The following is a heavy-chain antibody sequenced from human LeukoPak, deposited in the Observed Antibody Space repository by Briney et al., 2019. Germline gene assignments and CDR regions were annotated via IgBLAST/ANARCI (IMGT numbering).Heavy chain of an antibody. CDR1: GFTFDDYA. CDR3: ASQLGDASDI. J-gene: IGHJ3*02. Sequence: GGSLRLSCAASGFTFDDYAMHWVRQAPGKGLEWVSGISWNSGSIGYADSVKGRFTISRDNAKNSLYLQMNSLRAEDTAVYYCASQLGDASDIWGQGTMVTVSS. CDR2: ISWNSGSI. V-gene: IGHV3-9*01. D-gene: IGHD6-13*01.